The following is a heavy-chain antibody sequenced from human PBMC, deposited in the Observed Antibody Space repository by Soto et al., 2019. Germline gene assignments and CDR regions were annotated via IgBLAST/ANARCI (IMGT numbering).Heavy chain of an antibody. J-gene: IGHJ4*02. CDR1: GGSISSGDYY. CDR2: IYYSGGT. V-gene: IGHV4-30-4*01. Sequence: SETLSLTCTVSGGSISSGDYYWSWIRQPPGKGLEWIGYIYYSGGTYYNPSLKSRVTIPVDTSKNQFSLKLSSVTAADTAVYYCARGRYYDSSGYYYIWGQGTLVTVSS. CDR3: ARGRYYDSSGYYYI. D-gene: IGHD3-22*01.